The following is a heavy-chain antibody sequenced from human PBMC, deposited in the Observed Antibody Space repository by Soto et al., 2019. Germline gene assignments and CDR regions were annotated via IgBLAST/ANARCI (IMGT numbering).Heavy chain of an antibody. V-gene: IGHV6-1*01. CDR2: TYYRSKWYN. CDR1: GDSVSSNSAA. J-gene: IGHJ4*02. Sequence: SQTLSLTCAISGDSVSSNSAAWIWIRQSPSRGLEWLGRTYYRSKWYNDYAVSVKSRITINPDTSKNQFSLRLNSVTPEDTALYYCARMTVASGVYFDYWGQGTLVTVSS. CDR3: ARMTVASGVYFDY. D-gene: IGHD5-12*01.